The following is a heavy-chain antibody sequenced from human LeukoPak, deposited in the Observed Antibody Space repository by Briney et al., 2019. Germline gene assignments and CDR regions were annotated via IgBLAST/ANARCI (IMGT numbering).Heavy chain of an antibody. CDR2: IYSGGST. CDR1: GFTVSSNY. CDR3: ARDHVVAGTDYYYGMDV. J-gene: IGHJ6*02. Sequence: GGSLRLSCAASGFTVSSNYMSWVRQAPGKRLEWVSVIYSGGSTYYADSVKGRFTISRHNSKNTLYLQMNSLRAEDTAVYYCARDHVVAGTDYYYGMDVWGQGTTVTVSS. V-gene: IGHV3-53*04. D-gene: IGHD6-19*01.